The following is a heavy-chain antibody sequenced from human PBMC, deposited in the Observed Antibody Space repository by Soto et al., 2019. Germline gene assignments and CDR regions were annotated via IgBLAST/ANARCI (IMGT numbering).Heavy chain of an antibody. D-gene: IGHD2-2*01. CDR2: IYPGDSDT. J-gene: IGHJ6*02. CDR1: GYSFTSYW. V-gene: IGHV5-51*01. Sequence: GESLKISCKGSGYSFTSYWIGWVRQMPGKGLEWMGIIYPGDSDTRYSPSFQGQVTISADKSISTAYLQWSSLKASDTAMYYCSRWGLGYCSSNSCYGGMDVWGQGTTVTVSS. CDR3: SRWGLGYCSSNSCYGGMDV.